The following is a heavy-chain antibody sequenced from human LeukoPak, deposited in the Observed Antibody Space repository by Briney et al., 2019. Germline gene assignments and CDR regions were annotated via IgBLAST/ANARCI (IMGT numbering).Heavy chain of an antibody. V-gene: IGHV4-34*01. CDR1: GGSFSGYY. J-gene: IGHJ4*02. D-gene: IGHD3-3*01. CDR2: INHSGST. Sequence: PSETLSLTCAVYGGSFSGYYWSWIRQPPGKGLGWIGEINHSGSTNYNPSLKSRVTISVDTSKNQFSLKLSSVTAADTAVYYCASPGKDYDFWSGYKYYFDYWGQGTLVTVSS. CDR3: ASPGKDYDFWSGYKYYFDY.